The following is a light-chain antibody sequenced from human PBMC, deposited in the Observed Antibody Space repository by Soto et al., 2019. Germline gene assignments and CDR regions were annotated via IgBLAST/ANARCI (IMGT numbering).Light chain of an antibody. CDR2: EVS. Sequence: QSALTQPPSASGSPGQSVTISCTGTSSDVGGYNYVSWYQQHPGQAPKLMIYEVSKRPSGVPDRFSGSKSGNTASLTVSGLQDEDEADYYCSSYAGSNNLVFGGGTKLTVL. V-gene: IGLV2-8*01. CDR3: SSYAGSNNLV. J-gene: IGLJ2*01. CDR1: SSDVGGYNY.